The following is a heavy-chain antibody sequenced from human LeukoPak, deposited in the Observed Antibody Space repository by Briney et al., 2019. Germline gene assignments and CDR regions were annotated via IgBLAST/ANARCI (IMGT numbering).Heavy chain of an antibody. D-gene: IGHD3-16*01. Sequence: GGSLRLSCAASGFTFSSYSMTWVRQAPGKGLEWVSSISSSSSYIYYADSVKGRFTISRDNAKNSLYLQMNSLRAEDTAVYYCAASLGDYYYGMDVWGQGTTVTVSS. CDR2: ISSSSSYI. CDR3: AASLGDYYYGMDV. CDR1: GFTFSSYS. V-gene: IGHV3-21*01. J-gene: IGHJ6*02.